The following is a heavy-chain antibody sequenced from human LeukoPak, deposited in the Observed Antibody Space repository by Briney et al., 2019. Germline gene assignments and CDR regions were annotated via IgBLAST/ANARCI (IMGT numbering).Heavy chain of an antibody. CDR2: IYFSGST. Sequence: PSETLSLTCTVSGGSISSYYWSWIRQPPGKGLEWIGYIYFSGSTNYNPSLKSRVTISVETSKNQFSLKLSSVTAADTAVYYCARVGYCSGGSCYSDYYYGMDVWGQGTTVTVSS. CDR3: ARVGYCSGGSCYSDYYYGMDV. V-gene: IGHV4-59*01. CDR1: GGSISSYY. D-gene: IGHD2-15*01. J-gene: IGHJ6*02.